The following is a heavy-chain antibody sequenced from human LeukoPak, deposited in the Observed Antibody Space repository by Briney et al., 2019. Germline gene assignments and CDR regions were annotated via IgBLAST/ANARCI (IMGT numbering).Heavy chain of an antibody. V-gene: IGHV3-21*01. CDR3: ARSGLFGSGSSYPDY. J-gene: IGHJ4*02. Sequence: PGGSLRLSCAASGLTLSGYSMNWVRQAPGKGLEWVSSISSNSNYIYYADSLKGRFTISRDNAKNSPYLQLNSLRAEDTAVYYCARSGLFGSGSSYPDYWGQGTLVTVSS. D-gene: IGHD3-10*01. CDR1: GLTLSGYS. CDR2: ISSNSNYI.